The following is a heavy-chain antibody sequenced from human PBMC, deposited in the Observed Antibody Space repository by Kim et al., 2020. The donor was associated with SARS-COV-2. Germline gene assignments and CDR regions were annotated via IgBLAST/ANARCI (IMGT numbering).Heavy chain of an antibody. V-gene: IGHV3-33*01. CDR1: GFTFSSYG. Sequence: GGSLRLSCAASGFTFSSYGMHWVRQAPGKGLEWVAVIWYDGSNKYYADSVKGRFTISRDNSKNTLYLQMNSLRAEDTAMYYCARDVSPAAAGSPAHWGQGTLVTVSS. D-gene: IGHD6-13*01. J-gene: IGHJ1*01. CDR2: IWYDGSNK. CDR3: ARDVSPAAAGSPAH.